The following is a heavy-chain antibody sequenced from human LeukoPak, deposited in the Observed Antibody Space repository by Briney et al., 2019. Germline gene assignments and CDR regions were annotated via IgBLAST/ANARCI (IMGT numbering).Heavy chain of an antibody. J-gene: IGHJ4*02. V-gene: IGHV4-4*07. CDR2: IYFTGTA. CDR1: GTSLSPFH. Sequence: PSETQSLTCTVSGTSLSPFHWTWFRQPAGQRLEWIGLIYFTGTATLNPSLRSRVAMSVDLAKNQLFLKLASMTAADTAMYYCAGKDGDYWGQGTLVSVSS. CDR3: AGKDGDY.